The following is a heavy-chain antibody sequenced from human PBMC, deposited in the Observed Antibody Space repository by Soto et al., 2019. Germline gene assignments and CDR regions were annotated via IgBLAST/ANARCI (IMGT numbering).Heavy chain of an antibody. J-gene: IGHJ6*02. D-gene: IGHD5-12*01. Sequence: EVQLVQSGAEVKKPGESLKISCKGSGYSFTSYWIGWVHQMPGKGLEWMGIIYPGDSDTRYSPSFQGQVTISADKSISTAYLQWSSLKASDTAMYYCAREMATIDNYYYYGMDFWGQGTTVTVSS. CDR3: AREMATIDNYYYYGMDF. CDR1: GYSFTSYW. V-gene: IGHV5-51*03. CDR2: IYPGDSDT.